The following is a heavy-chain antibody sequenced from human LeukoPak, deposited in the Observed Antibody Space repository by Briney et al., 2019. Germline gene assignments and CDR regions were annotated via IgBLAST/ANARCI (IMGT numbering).Heavy chain of an antibody. Sequence: SETLSLTCTVSGGSIGRYYWSWIRQPPGKGLEWIGYIYYSGTTNYNPSLKSRVTISLDTSKNQFSLKVRSVTAADMAVYYCARDGSGSYFDYWGQGTLVTVSS. CDR3: ARDGSGSYFDY. D-gene: IGHD6-25*01. CDR2: IYYSGTT. J-gene: IGHJ4*02. V-gene: IGHV4-59*01. CDR1: GGSIGRYY.